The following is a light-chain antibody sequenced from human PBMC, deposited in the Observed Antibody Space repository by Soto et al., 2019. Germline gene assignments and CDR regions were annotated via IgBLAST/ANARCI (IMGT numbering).Light chain of an antibody. V-gene: IGKV1-9*01. CDR2: HAS. CDR1: QGISFY. J-gene: IGKJ2*03. Sequence: DIQLTQSPSFLSASVGDRVTVTCRASQGISFYLAWYQQKPGKAPQLLIYHASTLQSGVPSRFSGSGSGTEFTLTIGSLQPEDFATYYCQHLRTYPFSFGQGTKLDIK. CDR3: QHLRTYPFS.